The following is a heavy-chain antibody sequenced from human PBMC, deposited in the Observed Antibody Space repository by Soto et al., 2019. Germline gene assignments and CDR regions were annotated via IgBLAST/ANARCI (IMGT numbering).Heavy chain of an antibody. D-gene: IGHD4-4*01. J-gene: IGHJ6*02. CDR3: ARDGNSNHTYYYYGMDV. V-gene: IGHV3-48*01. CDR1: GFTFSSYS. CDR2: ISSSSSTI. Sequence: GGSLRLSCAASGFTFSSYSMSWVRQAPGKGLEWVSYISSSSSTIYYADSVKGRFTISRDNAKNSLYLQMNSLRAEDTAVYYCARDGNSNHTYYYYGMDVWGQGTTVTLSS.